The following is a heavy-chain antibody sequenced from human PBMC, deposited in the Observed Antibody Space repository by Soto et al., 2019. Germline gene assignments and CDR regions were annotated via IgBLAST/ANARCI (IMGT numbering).Heavy chain of an antibody. CDR1: GGSISSGGYY. J-gene: IGHJ6*03. Sequence: QVQLQESGPGLVKPSQTLSLTCTVSGGSISSGGYYWSWIRQHPGKGLEWIGYIYYSGSTYYNPSPESRLTTSAEASNNQYSLKLSCVAAADTAVYYCARRSPVVVPAVIGQYYYMDVWGKGTTVTVSS. CDR2: IYYSGST. CDR3: ARRSPVVVPAVIGQYYYMDV. D-gene: IGHD2-2*01. V-gene: IGHV4-31*03.